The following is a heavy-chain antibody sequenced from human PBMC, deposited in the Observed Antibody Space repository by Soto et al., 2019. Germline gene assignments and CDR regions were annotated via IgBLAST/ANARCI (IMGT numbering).Heavy chain of an antibody. CDR1: GGSISPYY. Sequence: SETLSLTCTVSGGSISPYYWSWIRQPPGKGLEWIGYIYYSGSTYYNPSLKSRVTISVDTSKNQFSLKLSSVTAADTAVYYCAREGGIVGATTVDYWGQGTLVTVSS. CDR2: IYYSGST. CDR3: AREGGIVGATTVDY. J-gene: IGHJ4*02. D-gene: IGHD1-26*01. V-gene: IGHV4-30-4*01.